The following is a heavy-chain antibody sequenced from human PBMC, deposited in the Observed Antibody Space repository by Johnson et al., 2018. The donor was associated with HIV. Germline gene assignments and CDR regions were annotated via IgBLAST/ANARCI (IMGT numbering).Heavy chain of an antibody. CDR3: ARAVVVAATNAFDI. CDR2: ISWNSGSI. V-gene: IGHV3-9*01. J-gene: IGHJ3*02. Sequence: VQLVESGGGLVKPGGSLRLSCAASGFTFDDYAMHWVRQAPGKGLEWVSGISWNSGSIGYADSVKGRFTISRDNSKNTLYLQMNSLRAEDTAVYYCARAVVVAATNAFDIWGQGTMVTVSS. CDR1: GFTFDDYA. D-gene: IGHD2-15*01.